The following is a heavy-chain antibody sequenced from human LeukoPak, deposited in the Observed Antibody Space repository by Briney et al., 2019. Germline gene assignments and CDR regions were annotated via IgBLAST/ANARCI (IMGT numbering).Heavy chain of an antibody. Sequence: ASVKVSCKASGGTFSSYAISWVRQAPGQGLEWMGGIIPIVGTANYAQKFQGRVTITADESTSTAYMELSSLRSEDTAVYYCARDHCSSISCYPRYGMDVWGQGTTVTVSS. CDR2: IIPIVGTA. J-gene: IGHJ6*02. CDR1: GGTFSSYA. CDR3: ARDHCSSISCYPRYGMDV. V-gene: IGHV1-69*13. D-gene: IGHD2-2*01.